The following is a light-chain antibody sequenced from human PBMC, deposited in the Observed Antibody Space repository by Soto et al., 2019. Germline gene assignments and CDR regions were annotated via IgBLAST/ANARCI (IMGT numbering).Light chain of an antibody. CDR3: QQYYSYPLT. CDR1: QSVSNNY. J-gene: IGKJ4*01. V-gene: IGKV1-8*01. CDR2: AAS. Sequence: TQSPGTLSLSPGERATLSCRASQSVSNNYLAWYQQKPGKAPKLLIYAASTLQSGVPSRFSGSGSGTDFTLTISCLQSEDFATYYCQQYYSYPLTFGGGTKVDIK.